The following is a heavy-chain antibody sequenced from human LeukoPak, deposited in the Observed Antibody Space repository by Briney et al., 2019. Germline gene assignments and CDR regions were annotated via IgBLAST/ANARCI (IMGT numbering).Heavy chain of an antibody. Sequence: GGSLRLSCAASGFPFSSHWLNWVRQAPGKGLEWVANIKQDGNTKYYVDSVKGRFTISRDNAKNSLYLQMNSLRAEDTGVYYCASGSGWAFDNRGQGTLVTVSS. CDR1: GFPFSSHW. J-gene: IGHJ4*02. CDR2: IKQDGNTK. CDR3: ASGSGWAFDN. V-gene: IGHV3-7*01. D-gene: IGHD6-19*01.